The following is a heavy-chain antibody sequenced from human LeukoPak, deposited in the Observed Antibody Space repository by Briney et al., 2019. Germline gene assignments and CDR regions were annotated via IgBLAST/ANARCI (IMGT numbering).Heavy chain of an antibody. CDR1: VYTFTSYG. D-gene: IGHD3-10*01. V-gene: IGHV1-18*01. CDR3: ARDRASLLWFGELLFDF. Sequence: GAVTVSCKASVYTFTSYGISGVRQAPGQGLQWMGCISDYNGNTKYAQKFEGRVTLTTDASTSTAYMELRSLTSDDTAVYYCARDRASLLWFGELLFDFWGQGTLVTVSS. J-gene: IGHJ4*02. CDR2: ISDYNGNT.